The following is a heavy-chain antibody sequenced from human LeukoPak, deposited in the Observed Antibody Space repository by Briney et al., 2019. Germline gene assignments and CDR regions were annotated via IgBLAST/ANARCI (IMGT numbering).Heavy chain of an antibody. CDR1: GYTFTSYG. J-gene: IGHJ5*02. CDR2: ISAYNGNT. D-gene: IGHD3-10*01. CDR3: ARGLSYYGSGRKRVYNWFDP. V-gene: IGHV1-18*01. Sequence: ASVKVSCKASGYTFTSYGISWVRQAPGQGLEWMGWISAYNGNTNYAQKLQGRVTMTTDTSTSTAYMELRSLRSDDTAVYYCARGLSYYGSGRKRVYNWFDPWGQGTLVTVSS.